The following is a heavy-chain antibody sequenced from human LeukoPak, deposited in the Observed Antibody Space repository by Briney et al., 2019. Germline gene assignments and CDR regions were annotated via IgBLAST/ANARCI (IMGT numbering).Heavy chain of an antibody. D-gene: IGHD3-10*01. CDR2: INPSGGST. J-gene: IGHJ4*02. CDR1: GYTFTSYY. Sequence: ASVTVSFKASGYTFTSYYMHWVRQAPGQGLEWMGIINPSGGSTSYAQKFQGRVTITRDMSTSTVYMELSSLRSEDTAVYYCARDNGGSNSDYWGQGTLVTVSS. CDR3: ARDNGGSNSDY. V-gene: IGHV1-46*01.